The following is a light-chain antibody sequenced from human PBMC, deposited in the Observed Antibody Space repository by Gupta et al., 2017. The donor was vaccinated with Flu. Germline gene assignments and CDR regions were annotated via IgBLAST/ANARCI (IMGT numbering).Light chain of an antibody. CDR1: QSISSF. Sequence: DIQMTQYPSSLSASVGDRVTITCRASQSISSFLNWYQQKPGKAPKLLIYAASILQSGVPSRFSGSGSGTDFTLTISSLQPEDFASYFCQQSYSTPPNSFGQGTKLEIK. J-gene: IGKJ2*03. V-gene: IGKV1-39*01. CDR2: AAS. CDR3: QQSYSTPPNS.